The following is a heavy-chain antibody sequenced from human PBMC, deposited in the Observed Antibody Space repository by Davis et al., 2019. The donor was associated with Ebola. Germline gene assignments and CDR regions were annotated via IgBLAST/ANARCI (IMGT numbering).Heavy chain of an antibody. CDR3: ARGPSLDAEAVYYYYGMDV. J-gene: IGHJ6*02. CDR1: RGSISSGSYY. Sequence: MPSETLSLTCTVSRGSISSGSYYWGWIRQPPGKGLEWIGSIYYRGSTYYNPSLQSRVTISVDTSKNQFSLKLSSVTAADTAVYYCARGPSLDAEAVYYYYGMDVWGQGTTVTVSS. CDR2: IYYRGST. V-gene: IGHV4-39*01. D-gene: IGHD1-1*01.